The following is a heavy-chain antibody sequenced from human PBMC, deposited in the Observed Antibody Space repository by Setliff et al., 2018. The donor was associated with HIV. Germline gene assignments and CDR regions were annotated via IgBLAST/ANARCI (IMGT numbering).Heavy chain of an antibody. CDR2: VNWNGDNT. J-gene: IGHJ5*02. Sequence: PGGSLRLSCGGFGYTFENYGMSWFRQTPGKGLEWVAGVNWNGDNTAYADSVKGRFTTSRDNAYYSLYLHMNYLNVEDTAFYYCAREGYGSGDLWGQGTLVTVSS. D-gene: IGHD3-10*01. CDR1: GYTFENYG. V-gene: IGHV3-20*04. CDR3: AREGYGSGDL.